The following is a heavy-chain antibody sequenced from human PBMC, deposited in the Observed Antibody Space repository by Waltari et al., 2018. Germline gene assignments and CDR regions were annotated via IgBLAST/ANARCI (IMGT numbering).Heavy chain of an antibody. CDR3: ARGLAVYSSGWPSGY. CDR1: GYNFTSYD. D-gene: IGHD6-19*01. V-gene: IGHV1-8*01. J-gene: IGHJ4*02. CDR2: MNPNSGNT. Sequence: QVQLVQSGAEVKKPEASVKVYCKASGYNFTSYDINWVRQATGQGLEWMGWMNPNSGNTGYSQKFHGRVTMTRNTSISTAYMELSSLRSEDTAVYYCARGLAVYSSGWPSGYWGQGTLVTVSS.